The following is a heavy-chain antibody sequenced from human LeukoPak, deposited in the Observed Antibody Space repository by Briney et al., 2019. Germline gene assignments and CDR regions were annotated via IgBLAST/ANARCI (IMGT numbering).Heavy chain of an antibody. Sequence: SETLSLTCTVSGGSISSSSYYWGWIRQPPGKGLEWIGSIYYNGSTYYNPSLKSRVTISVDTSKNQFSLKLSSVTAADTAVYYCARTPYSNLPFDYWGQGTLVTVSS. D-gene: IGHD4-11*01. CDR1: GGSISSSSYY. J-gene: IGHJ4*02. V-gene: IGHV4-39*07. CDR3: ARTPYSNLPFDY. CDR2: IYYNGST.